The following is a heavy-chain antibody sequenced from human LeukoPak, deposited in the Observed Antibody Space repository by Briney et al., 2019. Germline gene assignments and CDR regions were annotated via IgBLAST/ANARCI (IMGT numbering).Heavy chain of an antibody. V-gene: IGHV3-11*01. CDR1: GFTFSDYY. D-gene: IGHD5-18*01. Sequence: GGSLRLSCAASGFTFSDYYMSWIRQAPGKGLEWVSYIGSSGSTIYYADSVKGRFTISRDNSKNTLYLQMNSLRAEDTAVYYCAKDVPGYSYGLLGYYFDYWGQGTLVTVSS. CDR3: AKDVPGYSYGLLGYYFDY. J-gene: IGHJ4*02. CDR2: IGSSGSTI.